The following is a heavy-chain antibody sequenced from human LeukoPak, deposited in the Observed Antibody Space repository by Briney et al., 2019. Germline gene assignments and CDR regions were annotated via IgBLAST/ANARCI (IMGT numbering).Heavy chain of an antibody. Sequence: ASVKVSCKASGYTFTSYGISWVRQAPGQGIEWMGWISAYNGNTNYAQKLQGRVTITTDTSTSTAYMELRSLRSDDTAVYYLARDLDGSIGDDAFYIWGQGTMGTVSS. CDR2: ISAYNGNT. D-gene: IGHD3-22*01. J-gene: IGHJ3*02. V-gene: IGHV1-18*01. CDR1: GYTFTSYG. CDR3: ARDLDGSIGDDAFYI.